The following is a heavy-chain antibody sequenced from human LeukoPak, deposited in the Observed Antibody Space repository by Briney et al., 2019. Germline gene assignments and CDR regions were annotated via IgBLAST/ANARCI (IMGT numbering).Heavy chain of an antibody. V-gene: IGHV4-59*01. CDR2: IYYSGST. Sequence: SETLSLTCTVSVGSISSYYWSWIRQPPGKGLEWLGYIYYSGSTNYNPSIKSRVTISVDPSKNQFSLKLSYVTAADTAVYYCARDLNGFDYWGQGTLVTVSS. CDR3: ARDLNGFDY. CDR1: VGSISSYY. J-gene: IGHJ4*02. D-gene: IGHD1-1*01.